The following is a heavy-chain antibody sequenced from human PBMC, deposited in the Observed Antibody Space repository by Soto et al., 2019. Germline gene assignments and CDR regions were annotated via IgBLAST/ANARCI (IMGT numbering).Heavy chain of an antibody. CDR3: ARVFYYDILTGYAYGMDV. CDR1: GFTFSDYY. J-gene: IGHJ6*02. D-gene: IGHD3-9*01. V-gene: IGHV3-11*01. Sequence: GGSLRLSCAASGFTFSDYYMSWIRQAPGKGLEWVSYISSSGSTIYYADSVKGRFTISRDNAKNSLYLQMNSLRAEDTAVYYCARVFYYDILTGYAYGMDVWGQGATVTVSS. CDR2: ISSSGSTI.